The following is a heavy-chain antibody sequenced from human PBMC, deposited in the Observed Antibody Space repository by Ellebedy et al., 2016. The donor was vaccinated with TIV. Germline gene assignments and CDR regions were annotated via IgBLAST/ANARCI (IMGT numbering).Heavy chain of an antibody. J-gene: IGHJ4*02. Sequence: SVKVSXXASGFTFTSSAVQWVRQARGQRLEWIGWIVVGSGNTNYAQKFQERVTITRDMSTSTAYMELSSLRSEDTAVYYCARDRGDDILTGYPLDYWGQGTLVTVSS. CDR3: ARDRGDDILTGYPLDY. D-gene: IGHD3-9*01. V-gene: IGHV1-58*01. CDR2: IVVGSGNT. CDR1: GFTFTSSA.